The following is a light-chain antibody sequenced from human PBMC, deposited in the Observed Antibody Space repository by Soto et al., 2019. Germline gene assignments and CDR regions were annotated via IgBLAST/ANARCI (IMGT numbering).Light chain of an antibody. V-gene: IGKV3-15*01. CDR2: RAS. J-gene: IGKJ2*01. Sequence: EVVMTQSPATLSVSPGERATLSCRASQSVDSNLAWYQQNPGQAPRLLIYRASTRAAGIPDTCSGSGSVTEFALTIRRLQSEDFAVYYCQQYNDWPYNFGQGTKLDIK. CDR3: QQYNDWPYN. CDR1: QSVDSN.